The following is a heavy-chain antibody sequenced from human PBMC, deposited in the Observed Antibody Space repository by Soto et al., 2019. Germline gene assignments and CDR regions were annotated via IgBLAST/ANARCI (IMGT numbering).Heavy chain of an antibody. CDR2: IYYSGST. V-gene: IGHV4-31*03. CDR1: GGSISSGGYY. J-gene: IGHJ5*02. CDR3: ARAGYNHGGNWFDP. Sequence: PSETLSLTCTVSGGSISSGGYYWSWIRQHPGKGLEWIGYIYYSGSTYYNPSLKSRVTISVDTSKNQFSLKLSSVTAADTAVYNCARAGYNHGGNWFDPWGQGTLVTVSS. D-gene: IGHD6-25*01.